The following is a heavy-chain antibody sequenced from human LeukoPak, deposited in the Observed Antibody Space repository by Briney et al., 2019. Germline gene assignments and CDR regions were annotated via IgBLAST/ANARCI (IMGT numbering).Heavy chain of an antibody. Sequence: VASVKVSRKISDYSLSDLSIHWVREAPGEGLEWMGGFDSENNKMVYSQKFQGRVTMTEDTSADTAYMELTSLRSEDTAVYFCATDRVYRSSGRSWGFFDYRGQGTLVIVSS. J-gene: IGHJ4*02. CDR1: DYSLSDLS. D-gene: IGHD6-19*01. CDR3: ATDRVYRSSGRSWGFFDY. V-gene: IGHV1-24*01. CDR2: FDSENNKM.